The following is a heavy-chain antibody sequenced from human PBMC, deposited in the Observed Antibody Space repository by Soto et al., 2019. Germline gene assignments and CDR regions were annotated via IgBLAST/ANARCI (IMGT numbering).Heavy chain of an antibody. CDR3: ARQRTTVVTQAYFDH. V-gene: IGHV4-39*01. Sequence: SETLSLTCIVSGESISSSSYYWGWIRQPPGKGLEWIGSIYYSGRTYYNPSFKSRVTISIDTSKNQFSLKLSSVTATGTAVYYCARQRTTVVTQAYFDHWGQGALVTVSS. CDR2: IYYSGRT. CDR1: GESISSSSYY. J-gene: IGHJ4*02. D-gene: IGHD2-21*02.